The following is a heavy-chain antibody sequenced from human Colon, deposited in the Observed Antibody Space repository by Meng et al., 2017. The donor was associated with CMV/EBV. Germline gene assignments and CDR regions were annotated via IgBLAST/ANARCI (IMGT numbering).Heavy chain of an antibody. CDR3: AKGSPGDPIRFLEWLGDY. Sequence: GESLKISCAASGFTFSSYAMSWVRQAPGKGLEWVSAISGSGGSTYYADSVKGRFTISRDNSKNTLYLQMNSLRAEDTAVYYCAKGSPGDPIRFLEWLGDYWGQGTLVTVSS. CDR2: ISGSGGST. V-gene: IGHV3-23*01. J-gene: IGHJ4*02. D-gene: IGHD3-3*01. CDR1: GFTFSSYA.